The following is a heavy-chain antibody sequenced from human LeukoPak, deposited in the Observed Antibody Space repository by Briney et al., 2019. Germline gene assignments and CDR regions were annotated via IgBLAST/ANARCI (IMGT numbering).Heavy chain of an antibody. V-gene: IGHV4-61*01. Sequence: SETLSLTCTVSGGSISSSSYYWSWIRQPPWKGLEWIGYIYYSGSTNYNPSLKSRVTISVDTSKNQFSLKLSSVTAADTAVYYCAREEDADGSGRGIDYWGQGTLVTVSS. J-gene: IGHJ4*02. CDR3: AREEDADGSGRGIDY. D-gene: IGHD3-10*01. CDR2: IYYSGST. CDR1: GGSISSSSYY.